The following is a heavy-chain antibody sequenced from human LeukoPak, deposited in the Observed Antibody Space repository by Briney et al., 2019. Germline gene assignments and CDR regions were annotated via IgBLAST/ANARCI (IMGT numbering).Heavy chain of an antibody. CDR1: GSTFSSYG. Sequence: PGGSLRLSCAASGSTFSSYGMHWVRQAPGKGLEWVAFIRYDGSNKYYADSVKGRFTISRDNSKNTLYLQMNSLRAEDTAVYYCAKVGKYSSGWYTVDYWGQGTLVTVSS. V-gene: IGHV3-30*02. CDR3: AKVGKYSSGWYTVDY. D-gene: IGHD6-19*01. J-gene: IGHJ4*02. CDR2: IRYDGSNK.